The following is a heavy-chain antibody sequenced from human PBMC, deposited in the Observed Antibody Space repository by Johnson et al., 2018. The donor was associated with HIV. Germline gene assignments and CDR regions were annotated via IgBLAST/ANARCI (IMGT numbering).Heavy chain of an antibody. CDR2: IYRGGST. CDR3: AKNWGSYGSEIDI. V-gene: IGHV3-66*01. Sequence: EVQLLESGGGLVQPGGSLRLSCEVSGFTVSSNHMSWVRQAPGKGLEWVSVIYRGGSTYYTDSVKGRFAISRDNSKNTLYLQMNSLRAEDTAVYYCAKNWGSYGSEIDIWGQGTMVTVSS. J-gene: IGHJ3*02. CDR1: GFTVSSNH. D-gene: IGHD3-10*01.